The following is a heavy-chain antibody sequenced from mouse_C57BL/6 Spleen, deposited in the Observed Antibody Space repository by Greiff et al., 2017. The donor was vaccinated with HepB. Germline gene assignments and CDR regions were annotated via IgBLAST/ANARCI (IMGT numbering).Heavy chain of an antibody. V-gene: IGHV1-55*01. Sequence: QVQLQQPGAELVKPGASVKMSCKASGYTFTSYWITWVKQRPGQGLEWIGDIYPGSGSTNYNEKFKSKATLTVDTSSSTAYMQLSSLTSEDSAVYYCARSDDYDGIFAYWGQGTLVTVSA. CDR2: IYPGSGST. J-gene: IGHJ3*01. D-gene: IGHD2-4*01. CDR3: ARSDDYDGIFAY. CDR1: GYTFTSYW.